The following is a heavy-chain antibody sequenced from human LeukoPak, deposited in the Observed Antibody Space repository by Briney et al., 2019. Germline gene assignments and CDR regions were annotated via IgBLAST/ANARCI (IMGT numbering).Heavy chain of an antibody. CDR2: INAGNDNT. V-gene: IGHV1-3*01. CDR3: ARALYYYDSSGYYLGYYFDY. Sequence: ASVKVSCKATGYTFTSYAMHWVRQAPGQRLEWMGWINAGNDNTKYSQKFQGRVTITRDTSASTAYMELSSLRSEDTAVYYCARALYYYDSSGYYLGYYFDYWGQGTLVTVSS. J-gene: IGHJ4*02. CDR1: GYTFTSYA. D-gene: IGHD3-22*01.